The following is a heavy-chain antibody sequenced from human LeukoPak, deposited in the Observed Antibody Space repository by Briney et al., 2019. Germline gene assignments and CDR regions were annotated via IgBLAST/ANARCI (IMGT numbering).Heavy chain of an antibody. Sequence: ASVKVSCKASGYTFTSYGISWVRQAPGQGLEWMGWISAYNGNTNYAQKLQGRVTMTTDTSTSTAYMELRSLRPDDTAVYYCARGPPYYYGSGSNIPPDYWGQGTLVTVSS. J-gene: IGHJ4*02. CDR1: GYTFTSYG. CDR2: ISAYNGNT. CDR3: ARGPPYYYGSGSNIPPDY. D-gene: IGHD3-10*01. V-gene: IGHV1-18*01.